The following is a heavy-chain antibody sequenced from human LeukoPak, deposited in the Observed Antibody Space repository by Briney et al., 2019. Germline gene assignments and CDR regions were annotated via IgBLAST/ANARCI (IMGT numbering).Heavy chain of an antibody. J-gene: IGHJ4*02. V-gene: IGHV1-18*04. D-gene: IGHD3-9*01. CDR1: GYTFTSYG. CDR3: ARDDYDILTGYYFGLDY. Sequence: APVKVSCKASGYTFTSYGISWVRQAPGQGLEWMGWISAYNGNTNYAQKLQGRVTMTTDTSTSTAYMELRSLRSDDTAVYYCARDDYDILTGYYFGLDYWGQGTLVTVSS. CDR2: ISAYNGNT.